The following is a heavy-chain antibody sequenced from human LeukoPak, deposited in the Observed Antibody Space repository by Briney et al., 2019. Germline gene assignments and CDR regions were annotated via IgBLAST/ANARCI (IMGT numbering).Heavy chain of an antibody. D-gene: IGHD2-2*01. CDR2: INHSGST. CDR1: GRSFSGYY. CDR3: ARGHIVVVPAASKVYNWFDP. V-gene: IGHV4-34*01. J-gene: IGHJ5*02. Sequence: SETLSLTCAVYGRSFSGYYWSWIRQPPGKGLEWIGEINHSGSTNYNPSLKSRVTISVDTSKNQFSLKLSSVTAADTAVYYCARGHIVVVPAASKVYNWFDPWGQGTLVTVSS.